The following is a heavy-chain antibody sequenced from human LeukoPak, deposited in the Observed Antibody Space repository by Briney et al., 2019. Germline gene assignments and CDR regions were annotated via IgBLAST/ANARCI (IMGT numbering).Heavy chain of an antibody. CDR2: IIPIFGTA. D-gene: IGHD3-22*01. CDR1: GGTFSSHA. Sequence: ASVKVSCKASGGTFSSHAISWVRQAPGQGLEWMGGIIPIFGTADYAQKFQGRVTITADESTSTAYMELSSLRSEDTAVYYCAGRPYYYDSSGTPPRRAFDLWGRGTLVTVSS. J-gene: IGHJ2*01. V-gene: IGHV1-69*13. CDR3: AGRPYYYDSSGTPPRRAFDL.